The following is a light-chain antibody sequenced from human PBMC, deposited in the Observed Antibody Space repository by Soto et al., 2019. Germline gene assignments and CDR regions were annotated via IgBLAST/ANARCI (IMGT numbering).Light chain of an antibody. CDR1: SSNIGSNY. CDR2: SNN. Sequence: QSVLTQPPSASGTPGQMVTISCSGSSSNIGSNYVYWYQQLPGTAPKLLVYSNNQRPSGVPDRFSGSKSGTSASLAISGLRSEDEADYYCAAWDDSLSVYVFGTGTKV. J-gene: IGLJ1*01. CDR3: AAWDDSLSVYV. V-gene: IGLV1-47*02.